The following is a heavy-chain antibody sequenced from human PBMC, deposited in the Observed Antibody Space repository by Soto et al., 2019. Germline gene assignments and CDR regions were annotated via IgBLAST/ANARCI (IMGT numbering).Heavy chain of an antibody. D-gene: IGHD3-3*01. CDR3: AKWLFYGGNSGFDY. CDR1: GFTFSSYG. J-gene: IGHJ4*02. Sequence: PGGSLRLSCAASGFTFSSYGMHWVRQAPGKGLEWVAVISYDGSNKYYADSVKGRFTISRDNSKNTLYLQMNSLRAEDTAVYYCAKWLFYGGNSGFDYWGQGTLVTAPQ. V-gene: IGHV3-30*18. CDR2: ISYDGSNK.